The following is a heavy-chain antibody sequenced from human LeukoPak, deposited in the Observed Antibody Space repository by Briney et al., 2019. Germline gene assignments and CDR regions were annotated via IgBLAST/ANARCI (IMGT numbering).Heavy chain of an antibody. V-gene: IGHV3-33*01. D-gene: IGHD3-22*01. Sequence: GGSLRLSCAASGFNFNHYGMDWVRQAPGKGLEWVAGIRFDGGKQWYADSVMGRFTISRDNSKNTVYLQMNSLRGEDAALYYCARDADTSGHYSHFDFWGQGTLVTVSS. CDR3: ARDADTSGHYSHFDF. J-gene: IGHJ4*02. CDR1: GFNFNHYG. CDR2: IRFDGGKQ.